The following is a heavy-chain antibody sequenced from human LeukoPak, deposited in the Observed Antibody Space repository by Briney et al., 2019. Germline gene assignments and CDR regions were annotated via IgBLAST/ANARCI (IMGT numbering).Heavy chain of an antibody. CDR2: IYYSGAT. J-gene: IGHJ3*02. CDR1: GGSMSTYY. V-gene: IGHV4-59*01. D-gene: IGHD3-22*01. Sequence: SETLSLTCTVSGGSMSTYYWSWIRQPPGKGLEWIGYIYYSGATNYNPSLKSRVTISVDTSKNQFSLKLSSVTATDTAVYYCARESRYYDNDIWGQGTMVTVSS. CDR3: ARESRYYDNDI.